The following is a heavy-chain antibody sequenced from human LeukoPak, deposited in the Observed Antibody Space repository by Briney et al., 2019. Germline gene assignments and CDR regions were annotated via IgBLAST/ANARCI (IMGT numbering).Heavy chain of an antibody. CDR1: GGSISSGGHY. V-gene: IGHV4-61*08. CDR2: IYYSGST. D-gene: IGHD3-10*01. Sequence: SETLSLTCTVSGGSISSGGHYWSWIRQPPGKGLEWIGYIYYSGSTNYNPSLKSRVTISVDTSKNQISLKLTSVTAADTAVYYCARAGSLVTPPPLWGQGTLVTVSS. J-gene: IGHJ4*02. CDR3: ARAGSLVTPPPL.